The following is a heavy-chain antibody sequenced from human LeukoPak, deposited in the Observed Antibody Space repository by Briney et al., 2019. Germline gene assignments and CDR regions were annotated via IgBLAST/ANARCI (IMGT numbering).Heavy chain of an antibody. CDR2: ISSSSSYI. Sequence: PGGSLRLSCAASGFTFSSYSMNWVRQAPGKGRGWVSSISSSSSYIYYADSVTGRFTISRDNAKNSLYLQMNSLRAEDTAVYYCARGCGGDCYFFDYWGQGTLVTVSS. CDR1: GFTFSSYS. J-gene: IGHJ4*02. CDR3: ARGCGGDCYFFDY. V-gene: IGHV3-21*01. D-gene: IGHD2-21*02.